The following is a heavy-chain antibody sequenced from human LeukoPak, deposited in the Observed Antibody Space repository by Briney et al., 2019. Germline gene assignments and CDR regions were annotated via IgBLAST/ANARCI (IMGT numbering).Heavy chain of an antibody. D-gene: IGHD1-26*01. CDR2: IRYDGSNK. J-gene: IGHJ4*02. CDR3: ARRGYSGSYYFED. Sequence: GGSLRLSCAASGFTFSSYGMHWVRQAPGKGLEWVAFIRYDGSNKYYADSVKGRFAISRDNAKNSLYLQMNSLRAEDTAVYYCARRGYSGSYYFEDWGQGTLVTVSS. CDR1: GFTFSSYG. V-gene: IGHV3-30*02.